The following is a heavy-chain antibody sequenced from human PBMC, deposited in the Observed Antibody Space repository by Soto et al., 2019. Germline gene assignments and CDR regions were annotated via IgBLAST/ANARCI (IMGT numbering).Heavy chain of an antibody. Sequence: EVQLVESGGGLVKPGGSLRLSCAASGFTFTNYALNWVRQGPGKGPEWVSSISRDSTYIYYADSVKGRFSISRDNAKNSLYLQMNSLRTADTAVYYCVRGLEADSQYYYYYMDVWGRGATVTVAS. J-gene: IGHJ6*03. D-gene: IGHD2-15*01. V-gene: IGHV3-21*01. CDR2: ISRDSTYI. CDR1: GFTFTNYA. CDR3: VRGLEADSQYYYYYMDV.